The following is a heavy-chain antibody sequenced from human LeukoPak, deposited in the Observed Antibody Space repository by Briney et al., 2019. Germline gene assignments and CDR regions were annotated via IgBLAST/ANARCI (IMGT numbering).Heavy chain of an antibody. Sequence: ASVKVSCKASGGTFSSYAISWVRQAPGQGLEWMGRIIPILGIANYAQKFQGRVTMTRDTSTSTVYMELSSLRSEDTAVYYCAALKLGLRILFDYWGQGTLVTVPS. D-gene: IGHD7-27*01. CDR3: AALKLGLRILFDY. J-gene: IGHJ4*02. CDR2: IIPILGIA. V-gene: IGHV1-69*04. CDR1: GGTFSSYA.